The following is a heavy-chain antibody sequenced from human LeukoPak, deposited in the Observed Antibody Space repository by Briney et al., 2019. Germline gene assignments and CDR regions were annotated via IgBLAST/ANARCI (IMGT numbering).Heavy chain of an antibody. CDR1: GGSISSYY. V-gene: IGHV4-4*07. CDR2: IYTSGST. CDR3: ASGYYDTSGYFVDY. Sequence: PSETLSLTCTVSGGSISSYYWSWIRQPAGKGLEWIGRIYTSGSTNYNPSLKSRVTMSVDTSKNQFSLKLSSVTAADTAVYYCASGYYDTSGYFVDYWGQGTLVTVSS. D-gene: IGHD3-22*01. J-gene: IGHJ4*02.